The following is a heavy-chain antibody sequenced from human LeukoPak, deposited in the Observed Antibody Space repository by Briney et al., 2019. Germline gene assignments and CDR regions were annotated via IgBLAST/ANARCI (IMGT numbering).Heavy chain of an antibody. CDR2: IFYSGST. CDR1: GASVSSGSYY. Sequence: SETLSLTCTVSGASVSSGSYYWSCLRQPPGKELEYIGYIFYSGSTNYNPSLKSRVTISVDTSKNQFSLKLTSVTAADTAMYYCARLGFCTGDNCLDDYWGQGTLVTVSS. CDR3: ARLGFCTGDNCLDDY. V-gene: IGHV4-61*01. J-gene: IGHJ4*02. D-gene: IGHD2-8*02.